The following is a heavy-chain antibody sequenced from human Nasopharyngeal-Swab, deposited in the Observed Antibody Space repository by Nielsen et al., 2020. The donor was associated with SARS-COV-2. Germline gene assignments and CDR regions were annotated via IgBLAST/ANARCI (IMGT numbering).Heavy chain of an antibody. CDR3: ARDLAFGETGTTVDY. J-gene: IGHJ4*02. Sequence: GESLKISCVASGYSFRTYGMSWVRQAPGKGLEWVSAISGSGDISGSGGSTYYADSVKGRFTISRDNSKNTLYLQMNSLRAEDTAVYYCARDLAFGETGTTVDYWGQGTLVTVSS. D-gene: IGHD1-7*01. CDR2: ISGSGDISGSGGST. CDR1: GYSFRTYG. V-gene: IGHV3-23*01.